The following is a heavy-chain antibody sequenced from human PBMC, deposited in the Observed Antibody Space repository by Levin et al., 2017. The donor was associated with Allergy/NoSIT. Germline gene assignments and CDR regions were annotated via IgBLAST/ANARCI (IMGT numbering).Heavy chain of an antibody. V-gene: IGHV4-34*01. CDR1: GGSFSGYY. D-gene: IGHD3-3*01. Sequence: SETLSLTCAVYGGSFSGYYWTWIRQPPGKGLEWIGEVTHSGSTNYNPSLKSRVTISVDTSKNQFSLKLSSVTAADTAVYYCARAPITPVSLNYFDYWGQGTLVTVSS. J-gene: IGHJ4*02. CDR2: VTHSGST. CDR3: ARAPITPVSLNYFDY.